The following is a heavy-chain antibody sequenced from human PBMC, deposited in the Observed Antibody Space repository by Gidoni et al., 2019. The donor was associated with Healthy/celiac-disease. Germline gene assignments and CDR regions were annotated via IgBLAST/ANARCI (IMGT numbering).Heavy chain of an antibody. CDR3: ARGEPMVRGVISSFFDY. CDR1: GGSISSGGYY. V-gene: IGHV4-31*03. CDR2: IYYSGST. J-gene: IGHJ4*02. D-gene: IGHD3-10*01. Sequence: QVQLQESGPGLVQPSQTLSLTCTVSGGSISSGGYYWSWIRQHPGKGLEWIGYIYYSGSTYYNPSLKSRVTISVDTSKNQFSLKLSSVTAADTAVYYCARGEPMVRGVISSFFDYWGQGTLVTVSS.